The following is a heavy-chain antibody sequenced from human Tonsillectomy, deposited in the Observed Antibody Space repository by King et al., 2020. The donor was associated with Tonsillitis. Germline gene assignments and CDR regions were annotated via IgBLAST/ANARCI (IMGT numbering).Heavy chain of an antibody. D-gene: IGHD1-14*01. V-gene: IGHV5-51*01. CDR1: GYSFTNYR. CDR2: VYPGDSKT. J-gene: IGHJ3*02. CDR3: ARHRGRTILLTYDGFDI. Sequence: VQLVESGAEVKKPGESLKISCKGSGYSFTNYRIAWVRQMPGKGLEWMGMVYPGDSKTKYSPSFEGQVTISVDKSITTAYLQWSSLKASDTAMYFCARHRGRTILLTYDGFDIWGQGTVVTVSS.